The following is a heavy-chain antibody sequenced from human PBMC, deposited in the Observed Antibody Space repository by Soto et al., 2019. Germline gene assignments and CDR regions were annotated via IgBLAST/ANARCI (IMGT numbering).Heavy chain of an antibody. D-gene: IGHD4-17*01. Sequence: GGSLRLSCAASGFTFSSYAMSWVRQAPGKGLEWVSAISGSGGNTYYADSVKGRFTISRDNSKNTLYLQMNSLRAEDTAVYYCAKTGRTYRIYGDYTRWGQGTLVTVSS. CDR1: GFTFSSYA. CDR3: AKTGRTYRIYGDYTR. V-gene: IGHV3-23*01. J-gene: IGHJ4*02. CDR2: ISGSGGNT.